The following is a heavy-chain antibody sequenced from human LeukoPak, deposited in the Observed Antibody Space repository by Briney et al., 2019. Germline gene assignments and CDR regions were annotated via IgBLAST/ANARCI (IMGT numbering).Heavy chain of an antibody. CDR3: ARIHRYCSGGACYVLDN. D-gene: IGHD2-15*01. CDR1: GGSVSGYY. Sequence: SGTLSLTCVVSGGSVSGYYWGWIRQPPGRGLDWIGYVYYSGSTNYNPSFKSRITISVDTSRNQFSLQLSSVTAADTAVYYCARIHRYCSGGACYVLDNWGQGTLVAVSS. CDR2: VYYSGST. V-gene: IGHV4-59*02. J-gene: IGHJ4*02.